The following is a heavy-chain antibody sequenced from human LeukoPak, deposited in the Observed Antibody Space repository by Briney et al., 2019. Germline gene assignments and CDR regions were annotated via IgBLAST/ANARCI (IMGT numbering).Heavy chain of an antibody. Sequence: PSETLSLTCTVSGGSISSYYRSWIRQPPGKGLEWIGYIYYSGSTNYNPSLKSRVTISVDTSKNQFSLKLSSVTAADTAVYYCARSDSERWLQFDYWGQGTLVTVSS. CDR1: GGSISSYY. CDR2: IYYSGST. CDR3: ARSDSERWLQFDY. D-gene: IGHD5-24*01. V-gene: IGHV4-59*08. J-gene: IGHJ4*02.